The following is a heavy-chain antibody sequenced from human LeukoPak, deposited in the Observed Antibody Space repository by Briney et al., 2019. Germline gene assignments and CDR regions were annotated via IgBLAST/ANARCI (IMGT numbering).Heavy chain of an antibody. D-gene: IGHD1-26*01. Sequence: KPSETLSLTCTVSGGSISSYYWSWIRQPPGKGLEWIGYIYYSGSTNYNPSLKSRVTISVDTSKNQFSLTLRSVTAADTAVYYCARDGSWFDPWGQGTLVTVSS. CDR3: ARDGSWFDP. CDR1: GGSISSYY. V-gene: IGHV4-59*12. J-gene: IGHJ5*02. CDR2: IYYSGST.